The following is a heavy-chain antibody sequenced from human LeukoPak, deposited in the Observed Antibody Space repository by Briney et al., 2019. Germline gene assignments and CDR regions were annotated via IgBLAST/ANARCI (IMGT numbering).Heavy chain of an antibody. D-gene: IGHD4-23*01. CDR2: IKRDGSEK. J-gene: IGHJ4*02. V-gene: IGHV3-7*01. CDR3: ARYLVTTGVPYYFDY. Sequence: SWVRXAPGMGLEWVANIKRDGSEKYYADSLRGRFTISRDNAKNSLFLQMNSLRAEDTAVYYCARYLVTTGVPYYFDYWGQGTLVTVSS.